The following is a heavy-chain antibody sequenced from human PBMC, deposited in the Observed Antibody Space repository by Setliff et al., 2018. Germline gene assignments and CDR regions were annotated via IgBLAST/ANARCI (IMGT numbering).Heavy chain of an antibody. CDR3: VAVRWNYPTV. Sequence: GGSLRLSCAASGFTFRDYGMNWVRQVPGKGLEWVSGTNWNGDDISYADSVRGRFTISRDNARNTLYLQMNSLRAEDTAVFYCVAVRWNYPTVWGQGTLVTVSS. D-gene: IGHD1-7*01. V-gene: IGHV3-20*04. CDR1: GFTFRDYG. J-gene: IGHJ4*02. CDR2: TNWNGDDI.